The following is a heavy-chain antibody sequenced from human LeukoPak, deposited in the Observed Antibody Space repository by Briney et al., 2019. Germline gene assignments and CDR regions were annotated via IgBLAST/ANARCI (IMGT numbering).Heavy chain of an antibody. V-gene: IGHV3-48*01. Sequence: GASVKVSCKASGYTFTSYGISWVRQAPGKGLEWVSYISSSSSNIYYADPVKGRFTISRDNAKNSLYLQMNSLRAEDTAVYYCARGQKDFDQWGQGTLVSVSS. CDR2: ISSSSSNI. CDR1: GYTFTSYG. J-gene: IGHJ4*02. CDR3: ARGQKDFDQ.